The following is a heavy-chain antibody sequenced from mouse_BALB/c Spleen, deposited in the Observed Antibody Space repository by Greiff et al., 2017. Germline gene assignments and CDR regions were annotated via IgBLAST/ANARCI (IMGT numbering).Heavy chain of an antibody. Sequence: EVKLMESGGGLVKPGGSLKLSCAASGFTFSSYAMSWVRQSPEKRLEWVAEISSGGSYTYYPDTVTGRFTISRDNAKNTLYLEMSSLRSEDTAMYYCAREGGNYPYYFDYWGQGTTLTVSS. CDR3: AREGGNYPYYFDY. D-gene: IGHD2-1*01. CDR1: GFTFSSYA. CDR2: ISSGGSYT. J-gene: IGHJ2*01. V-gene: IGHV5-9-4*01.